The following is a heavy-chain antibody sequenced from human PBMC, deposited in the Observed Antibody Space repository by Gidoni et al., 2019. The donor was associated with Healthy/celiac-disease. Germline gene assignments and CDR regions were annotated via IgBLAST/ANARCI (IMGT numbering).Heavy chain of an antibody. J-gene: IGHJ6*02. Sequence: QVQLVQSGAEVKKPGSSVKVSCKASGGTFCSYSISWVRQAPGQGLEWMGGIIPIFGTANYAQKCQGRVTITADESTSTAYMELSSLRSEDTAVYYCALPLKDIVVVPAAPHYYYYYGMDVWGQGTTVTVSS. CDR1: GGTFCSYS. CDR3: ALPLKDIVVVPAAPHYYYYYGMDV. V-gene: IGHV1-69*01. CDR2: IIPIFGTA. D-gene: IGHD2-2*01.